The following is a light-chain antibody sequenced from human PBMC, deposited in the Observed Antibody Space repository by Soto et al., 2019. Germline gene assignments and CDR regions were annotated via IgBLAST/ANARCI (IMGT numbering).Light chain of an antibody. V-gene: IGKV3-20*01. CDR1: QSVSSSY. CDR3: QQYGSSPRT. J-gene: IGKJ2*01. CDR2: GAS. Sequence: EIVLTQSPGILSLSPGERATLSCRASQSVSSSYLAWYQQKPGQAPRLLIYGASRRATGIPDRFSGGGSGTDFTLTISRLEPEEFAVYYCQQYGSSPRTFGQGTKLEIK.